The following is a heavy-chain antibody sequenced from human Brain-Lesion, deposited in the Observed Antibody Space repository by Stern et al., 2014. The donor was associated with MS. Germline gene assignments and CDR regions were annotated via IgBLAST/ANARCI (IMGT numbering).Heavy chain of an antibody. CDR2: IFNSGST. CDR3: ARGRVVPGFQYYATDV. J-gene: IGHJ6*02. CDR1: GGSISSGGYY. Sequence: VQLVESGPGLVKPSQTLSLSCTVSGGSISSGGYYWSWIRQPAGKGLEWIGRIFNSGSTSYNPSLKRRVPLSIDTSKNQFSLRLNPMTAADTAVYYCARGRVVPGFQYYATDVWGQGTTVIVSS. V-gene: IGHV4-61*02. D-gene: IGHD2-2*01.